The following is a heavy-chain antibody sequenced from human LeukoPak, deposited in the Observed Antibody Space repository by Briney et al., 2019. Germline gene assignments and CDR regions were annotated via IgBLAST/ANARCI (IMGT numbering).Heavy chain of an antibody. CDR2: IIPIFGTA. CDR3: ARLSSLGYFDY. CDR1: GGTFISYA. V-gene: IGHV1-69*06. J-gene: IGHJ4*02. Sequence: SVKVSCKASGGTFISYAISWVRQAPGQGREWMGGIIPIFGTANYAQKFKGRVTITADKSTSTAYMELSSLRSDDTAVYYCARLSSLGYFDYWGQGTLVTVSS. D-gene: IGHD7-27*01.